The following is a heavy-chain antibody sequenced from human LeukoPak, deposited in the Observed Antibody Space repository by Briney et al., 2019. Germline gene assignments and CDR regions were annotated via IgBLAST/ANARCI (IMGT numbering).Heavy chain of an antibody. CDR2: ISSSSSYI. Sequence: GGSLRLSCAASGFTFSSYSMNWVRQAPGKGLEWVSSISSSSSYICYADSVKGRFTISRDNAENSLYLQMNSLRAEDTAVYYCARGLSGSMVYWGQGTLVTVSS. V-gene: IGHV3-21*01. J-gene: IGHJ4*02. CDR1: GFTFSSYS. D-gene: IGHD3-10*01. CDR3: ARGLSGSMVY.